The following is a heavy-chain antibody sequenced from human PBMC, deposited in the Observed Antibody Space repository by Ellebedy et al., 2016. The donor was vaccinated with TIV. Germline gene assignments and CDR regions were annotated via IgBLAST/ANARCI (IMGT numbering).Heavy chain of an antibody. CDR3: ARVGRGCSSTSCYIHDAFDI. CDR2: ISGSGGST. V-gene: IGHV3-23*01. J-gene: IGHJ3*02. Sequence: GGSLRLSCAASGFTFSSYAMNWVRQAPGKGLEWVSAISGSGGSTYYADSVKGRFTISRDNSKNTLYLQMNSLRAEDTAVYYCARVGRGCSSTSCYIHDAFDIWGQGTMVTVSS. CDR1: GFTFSSYA. D-gene: IGHD2-2*02.